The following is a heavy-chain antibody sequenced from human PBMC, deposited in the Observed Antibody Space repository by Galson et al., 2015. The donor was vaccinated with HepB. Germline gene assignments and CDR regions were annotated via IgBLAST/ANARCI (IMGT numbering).Heavy chain of an antibody. J-gene: IGHJ5*02. CDR2: TYYRSKWYN. Sequence: CAISGDSVSSNSAAWNRIRQSPSRGLEWLGRTYYRSKWYNDYAVSVKSRITINSDTSKNQFSLQLNSVTPEDTAVYYCARGGYDILTGDSWFDPWGQGTLVTVSS. CDR3: ARGGYDILTGDSWFDP. CDR1: GDSVSSNSAA. D-gene: IGHD3-9*01. V-gene: IGHV6-1*01.